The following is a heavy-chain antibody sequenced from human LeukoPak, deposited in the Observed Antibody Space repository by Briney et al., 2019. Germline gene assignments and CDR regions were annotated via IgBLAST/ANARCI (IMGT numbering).Heavy chain of an antibody. D-gene: IGHD3-10*01. CDR2: IIPISGTT. V-gene: IGHV1-69*05. Sequence: SVKVSCKTSGGTFTSYAITWVRQAPGQGLEWMGRIIPISGTTNYAQKFQGRVTITTDESTSTAYMELSSLRSEDTAVYYCARGGYYGSGSAIDYWGQGTLVTVSS. CDR3: ARGGYYGSGSAIDY. J-gene: IGHJ4*02. CDR1: GGTFTSYA.